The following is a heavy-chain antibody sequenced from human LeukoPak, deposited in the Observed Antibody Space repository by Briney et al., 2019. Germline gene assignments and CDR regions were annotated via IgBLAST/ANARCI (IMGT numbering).Heavy chain of an antibody. J-gene: IGHJ4*02. Sequence: SQTLSLTCAISGDSVSSNGASWNWIRQSPSRGLEWLGRTYYRSQQWHSDCAPSVKGRITLNPDTSKNQFSLQLNSMTPEDTALYYCGRETDFGVVTNWGQGTLVTVSS. D-gene: IGHD3-3*01. V-gene: IGHV6-1*01. CDR3: GRETDFGVVTN. CDR1: GDSVSSNGAS. CDR2: TYYRSQQWHS.